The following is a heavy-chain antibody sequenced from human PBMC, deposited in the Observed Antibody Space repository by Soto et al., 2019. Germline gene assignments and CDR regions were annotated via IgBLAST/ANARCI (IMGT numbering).Heavy chain of an antibody. J-gene: IGHJ4*02. CDR2: ISSSSSYI. Sequence: PGGSLRLSCAASGFTFSSYSMNWVRQAPGKGLEWVSSISSSSSYIYYADSVQGRFTISRDNAKNSLYMQMNSLRAEDTAVYYCAGWSGYSPLDYWGQGTMVTVS. CDR3: AGWSGYSPLDY. D-gene: IGHD3-3*01. CDR1: GFTFSSYS. V-gene: IGHV3-21*01.